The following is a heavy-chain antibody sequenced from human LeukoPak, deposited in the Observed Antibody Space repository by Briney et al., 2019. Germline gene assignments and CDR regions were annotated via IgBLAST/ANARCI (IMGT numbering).Heavy chain of an antibody. D-gene: IGHD4-23*01. CDR1: GFTFSSYE. J-gene: IGHJ6*04. V-gene: IGHV3-48*03. CDR2: ISTAGDVI. CDR3: VGRDYGGYWGMDV. Sequence: PGGSLRLSCAASGFTFSSYEMNWVRQAPGKGLEWVSYISTAGDVIYYADSVKGRFTISRDNAKSSLYLQIKSLRVDDTALYFCVGRDYGGYWGMDVWGKGTTVTVSS.